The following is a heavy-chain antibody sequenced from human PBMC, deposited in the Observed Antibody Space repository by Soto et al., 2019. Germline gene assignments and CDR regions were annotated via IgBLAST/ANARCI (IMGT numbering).Heavy chain of an antibody. J-gene: IGHJ3*01. CDR3: AHNRSTTGANAFDV. D-gene: IGHD1-1*01. Sequence: TLKESGPTLVKPTQVLTLTCSISGFSLSTLGACVRCVRQPPGKSWQRLALIYWDDDRQYSPSLKNRLTITKDTSKNQVVPTLTNMDPVATGTYICAHNRSTTGANAFDVWGQGTIVPVS. V-gene: IGHV2-5*02. CDR2: IYWDDDR. CDR1: GFSLSTLGAC.